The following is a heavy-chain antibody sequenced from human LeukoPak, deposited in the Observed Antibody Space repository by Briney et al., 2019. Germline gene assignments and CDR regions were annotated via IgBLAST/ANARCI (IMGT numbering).Heavy chain of an antibody. Sequence: GGSLRLSCAASGFTFSSYWMSWVRQAPGKGLEWVANIKQDGSEKYYVDSVKGRCTISRDNAKNSLYLQMNSLRAEDTAVYYCARDGGDLWFGESRGYYFDYWGQGTLVTVSS. D-gene: IGHD3-10*01. CDR3: ARDGGDLWFGESRGYYFDY. CDR2: IKQDGSEK. J-gene: IGHJ4*02. CDR1: GFTFSSYW. V-gene: IGHV3-7*03.